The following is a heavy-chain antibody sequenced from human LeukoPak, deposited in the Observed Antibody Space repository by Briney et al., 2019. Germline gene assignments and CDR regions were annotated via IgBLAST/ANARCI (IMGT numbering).Heavy chain of an antibody. Sequence: GASVKVSCKTSGYTFTVYYIHWVRQAPGQGLEWMGWINPNNGGTNYAQKFQGRVTMTRDTSISTAYMELTRLRSDDTAVYYCARDRYTSSWTTAFDYWGQGTLVTVSS. CDR3: ARDRYTSSWTTAFDY. CDR2: INPNNGGT. J-gene: IGHJ4*02. V-gene: IGHV1-2*02. D-gene: IGHD6-13*01. CDR1: GYTFTVYY.